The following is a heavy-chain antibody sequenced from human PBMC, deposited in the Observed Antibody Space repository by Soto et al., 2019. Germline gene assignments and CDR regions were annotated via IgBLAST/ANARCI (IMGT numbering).Heavy chain of an antibody. CDR1: GGSISSYY. J-gene: IGHJ3*02. Sequence: PSETLSLTCTVSGGSISSYYWSWIGQPPGKGLEWIGYIYYSGSTNYNPALKSRVTISVDTSKNQFSLKLSSVTAADTAVYYCARDELVDAFDIWGQGTMVTVSS. CDR3: ARDELVDAFDI. D-gene: IGHD6-6*01. CDR2: IYYSGST. V-gene: IGHV4-59*01.